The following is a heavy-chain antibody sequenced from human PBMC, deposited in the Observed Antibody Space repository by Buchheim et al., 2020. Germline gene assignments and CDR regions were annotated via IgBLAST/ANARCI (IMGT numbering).Heavy chain of an antibody. CDR1: GFTFSSYG. J-gene: IGHJ4*02. CDR3: AKDFLLAGYSSGWYFDY. V-gene: IGHV3-30*18. CDR2: ISYDGSNK. D-gene: IGHD6-19*01. Sequence: QVQLVESGGGVVQPGRSLRLSCAASGFTFSSYGMHWVRQAPGKWLEWVAVISYDGSNKYYADSVKGRFTISRDNSKNTLYLQMNSLRAEDTAVYYCAKDFLLAGYSSGWYFDYWGQGTL.